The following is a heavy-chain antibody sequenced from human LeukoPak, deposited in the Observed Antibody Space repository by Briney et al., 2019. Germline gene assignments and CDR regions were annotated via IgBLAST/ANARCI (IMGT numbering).Heavy chain of an antibody. D-gene: IGHD6-19*01. Sequence: GGSLRLSCAASGFTFSNYAMNWVRQAPGKGLEWVSAISGSGGSTYYADSVKGRFTISRDNSKNTLYLQINSLRAEDTAVYYCAKDRIGIAVAGSTGYFDYWGQGTLVTVSS. V-gene: IGHV3-23*01. J-gene: IGHJ4*02. CDR2: ISGSGGST. CDR3: AKDRIGIAVAGSTGYFDY. CDR1: GFTFSNYA.